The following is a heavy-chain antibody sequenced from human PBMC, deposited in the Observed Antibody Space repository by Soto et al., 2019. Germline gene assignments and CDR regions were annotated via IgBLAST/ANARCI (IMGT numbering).Heavy chain of an antibody. CDR3: AKALGELSPESFDY. J-gene: IGHJ4*02. Sequence: QVQLVESGGGVVQPGRSLRFSCAASGFTFSSYAMHWVRQAPGKGLEWVAIMSYDGNNQYYADSVKGRFTISRDNFKNTLYLQMNSLRAEDTAVYYCAKALGELSPESFDYWGQGILVTVSS. CDR2: MSYDGNNQ. V-gene: IGHV3-30*18. D-gene: IGHD3-16*02. CDR1: GFTFSSYA.